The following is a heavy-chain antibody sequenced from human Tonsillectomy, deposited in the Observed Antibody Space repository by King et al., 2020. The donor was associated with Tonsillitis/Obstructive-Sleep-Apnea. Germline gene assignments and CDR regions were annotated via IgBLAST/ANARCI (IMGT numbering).Heavy chain of an antibody. CDR3: ARAPQFPLASFYIDV. CDR2: ISYDGSNK. CDR1: GFTFSSYA. V-gene: IGHV3-30*04. Sequence: VQLVESGGGVVQPGRSLRLSCAASGFTFSSYAMHWVRQAPGKGLEWVAVISYDGSNKYYADSVKGRFTISRDNAKNTLYLQMNSLRAEDTAVYYCARAPQFPLASFYIDVWGKGNTVTVSS. D-gene: IGHD3-3*02. J-gene: IGHJ6*04.